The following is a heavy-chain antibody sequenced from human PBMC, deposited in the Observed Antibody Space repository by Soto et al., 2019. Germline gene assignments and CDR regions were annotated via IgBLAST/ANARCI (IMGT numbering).Heavy chain of an antibody. CDR1: GGSISSGGYY. V-gene: IGHV4-31*03. D-gene: IGHD3-22*01. CDR2: IYYSGST. Sequence: SETLSLTCTVSGGSISSGGYYWSWIRQHPGKGLGWIGYIYYSGSTYYNPSLKSRVTISVDTSKNQFSLKLSSVTAADTAVYYCARLPHIDSSGYDRDYWGQGTLVTVSS. CDR3: ARLPHIDSSGYDRDY. J-gene: IGHJ4*02.